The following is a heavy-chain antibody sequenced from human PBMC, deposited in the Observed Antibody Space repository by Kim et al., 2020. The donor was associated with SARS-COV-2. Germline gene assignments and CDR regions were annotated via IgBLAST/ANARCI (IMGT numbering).Heavy chain of an antibody. CDR1: GGSFSGFY. CDR3: PRGRAGVVPAPILGIGPHYDYFIMVV. J-gene: IGHJ6*02. V-gene: IGHV4-34*01. CDR2: INHSGSN. D-gene: IGHD2-2*02. Sequence: SESLSLTCAVYGGSFSGFYWSWIRQPPGKGLEWIGEINHSGSNNYNPSLKSRVTISIETSKNQFSLKLTSVTAADTGFYYCPRGRAGVVPAPILGIGPHYDYFIMVVWRHEPSVSVS.